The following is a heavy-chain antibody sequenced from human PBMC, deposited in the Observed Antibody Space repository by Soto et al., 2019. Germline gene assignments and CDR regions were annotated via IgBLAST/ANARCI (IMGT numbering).Heavy chain of an antibody. D-gene: IGHD6-13*01. Sequence: GASVKVSCKASGYTFTSYGISWVRQAPGQGLEWMGWTSAYNGNTNYAQKLQGRVTMTTDTSTSTACMELRSLRSDDTAVYYCARDAAERAAAGPQYWFDPWGQGTLVTVSS. CDR1: GYTFTSYG. J-gene: IGHJ5*02. CDR3: ARDAAERAAAGPQYWFDP. CDR2: TSAYNGNT. V-gene: IGHV1-18*04.